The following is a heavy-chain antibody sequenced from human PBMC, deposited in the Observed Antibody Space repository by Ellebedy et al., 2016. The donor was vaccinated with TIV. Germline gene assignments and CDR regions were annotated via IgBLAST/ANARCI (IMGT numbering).Heavy chain of an antibody. CDR1: GGAFTSAP. CDR3: ARGHDDYYYYGMDV. CDR2: IIPISGTA. D-gene: IGHD3-3*01. J-gene: IGHJ6*02. Sequence: AASVKVSCKASGGAFTSAPISWVRQAPGQGLEWMGGIIPISGTANYAQKFQGRVTITADESTTTASMELSSLRSEDTAVYYCARGHDDYYYYGMDVWGQGTTVTVSS. V-gene: IGHV1-69*13.